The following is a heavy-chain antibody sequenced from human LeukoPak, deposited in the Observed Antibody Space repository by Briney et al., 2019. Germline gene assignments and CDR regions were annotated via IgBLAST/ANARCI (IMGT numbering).Heavy chain of an antibody. CDR3: ASPSPRYCSSTSCPGDYFDY. CDR1: GGTFSSYA. CDR2: IIPIFGTA. J-gene: IGHJ4*02. Sequence: ASVKVSCKASGGTFSSYAISWVRRAPGQGLEWMGGIIPIFGTANYAQKFQGRVTITADESTSTAYMELSSLRSEDTAVYYCASPSPRYCSSTSCPGDYFDYWGQGTLVTVSS. V-gene: IGHV1-69*01. D-gene: IGHD2-2*01.